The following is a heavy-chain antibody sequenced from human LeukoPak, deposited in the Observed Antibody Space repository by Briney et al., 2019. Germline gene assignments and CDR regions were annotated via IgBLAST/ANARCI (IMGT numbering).Heavy chain of an antibody. CDR2: IKSKTDGGTT. CDR3: TTGMIEGTGRGRVRGVTYED. J-gene: IGHJ4*02. V-gene: IGHV3-15*01. D-gene: IGHD3-10*01. CDR1: GFTFSNAW. Sequence: PGGSLRLSCAASGFTFSNAWMSWVRQAPGKGLEWVGRIKSKTDGGTTDYAAPVKGRFTISRDDSKNTLYLQMNRLKTEDTAVYYCTTGMIEGTGRGRVRGVTYEDWGQGTLVTVSS.